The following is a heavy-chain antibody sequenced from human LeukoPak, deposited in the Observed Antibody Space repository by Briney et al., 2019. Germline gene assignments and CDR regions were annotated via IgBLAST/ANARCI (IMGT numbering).Heavy chain of an antibody. CDR2: IIPIFGTA. Sequence: SVKVSCKASGGTFISYAISWVRQAPGQGLEWMGGIIPIFGTANYAQKFQGRVTITADESTSTAYMELSSLRSEDTAVYYCARDPMYGDYGDYGHFDYWGQGTLVTVSS. CDR3: ARDPMYGDYGDYGHFDY. CDR1: GGTFISYA. D-gene: IGHD4-17*01. V-gene: IGHV1-69*13. J-gene: IGHJ4*02.